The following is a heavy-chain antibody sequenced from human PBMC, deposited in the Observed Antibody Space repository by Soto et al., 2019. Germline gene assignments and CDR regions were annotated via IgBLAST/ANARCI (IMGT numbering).Heavy chain of an antibody. V-gene: IGHV3-30*18. Sequence: QVQLVESGGGVVHPGRSLRLSCAVSGFTFRNFGMHWVRQAPGKGPEWVAVISYDGSEKYYAESVKGRFTVFRDNYKNTLPLQISSLRAADTAVYYCVKDSSAVGYFDSWGQGTLVTVSS. CDR1: GFTFRNFG. CDR2: ISYDGSEK. CDR3: VKDSSAVGYFDS. D-gene: IGHD1-26*01. J-gene: IGHJ4*02.